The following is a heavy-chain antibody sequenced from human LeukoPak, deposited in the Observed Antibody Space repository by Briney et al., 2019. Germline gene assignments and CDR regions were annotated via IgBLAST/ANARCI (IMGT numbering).Heavy chain of an antibody. D-gene: IGHD6-25*01. Sequence: PGGSLRLSCAASGFTFSTYAMTWVRQAPGKGLEWVSAISGSGDSTYYADSVKGRFTISRDNSKNTLYLQMNSLRADDTAVYYCAKDSATSFDYWGQGTLVTVSS. CDR2: ISGSGDST. CDR1: GFTFSTYA. J-gene: IGHJ4*02. CDR3: AKDSATSFDY. V-gene: IGHV3-23*01.